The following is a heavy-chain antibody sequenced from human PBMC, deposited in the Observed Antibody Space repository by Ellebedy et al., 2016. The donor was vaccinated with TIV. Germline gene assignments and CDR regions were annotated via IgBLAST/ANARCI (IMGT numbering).Heavy chain of an antibody. J-gene: IGHJ4*02. CDR3: ARVKRYSFAYYFDY. D-gene: IGHD5-18*01. CDR2: INHSGNT. V-gene: IGHV4-34*01. CDR1: GGSFSGSF. Sequence: SEPLSLTCAVYGGSFSGSFWSWIRQSPGKGLEWIGEINHSGNTNYNPSLKSRVTISVDTSTNQFSLRLNSVTAADTAVYYCARVKRYSFAYYFDYWGQGSLVTVSS.